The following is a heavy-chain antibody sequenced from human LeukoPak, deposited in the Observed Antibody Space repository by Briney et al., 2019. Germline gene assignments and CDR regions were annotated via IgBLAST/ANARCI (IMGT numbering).Heavy chain of an antibody. J-gene: IGHJ6*02. CDR1: GGSISSGGYS. CDR2: IYHSGST. V-gene: IGHV4-30-2*01. CDR3: ARLFGSGNYYYYGMDV. Sequence: SRTLFLTCAVSGGSISSGGYSWSWIRQPPGKGLEWIGYIYHSGSTYYNPSLKSRVTISVDTSKNQFSLKLSSVTAADTAVYYCARLFGSGNYYYYGMDVWGQGTTVTVSS. D-gene: IGHD3-10*01.